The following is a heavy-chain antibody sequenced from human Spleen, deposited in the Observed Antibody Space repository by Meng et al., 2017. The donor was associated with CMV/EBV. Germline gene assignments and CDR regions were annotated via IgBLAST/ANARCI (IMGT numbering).Heavy chain of an antibody. V-gene: IGHV3-23*03. CDR3: AKDDSYSSSFDH. J-gene: IGHJ4*02. D-gene: IGHD3-22*01. CDR2: VYSGGGTT. CDR1: GFTFSSYS. Sequence: GESLKISCAASGFTFSSYSMNWVRQAPGEGLEWVSIVYSGGGTTHYADSVKGRFTISRDDSKNTIFLQMHNLRAEDTAVYYCAKDDSYSSSFDHWGQGTLVTVSS.